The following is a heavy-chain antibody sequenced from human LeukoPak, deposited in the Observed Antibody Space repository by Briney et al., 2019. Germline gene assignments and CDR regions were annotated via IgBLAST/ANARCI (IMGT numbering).Heavy chain of an antibody. D-gene: IGHD6-13*01. CDR3: TKDTSPFSAAVDS. V-gene: IGHV3-9*01. CDR1: GFTFDDYA. J-gene: IGHJ4*02. Sequence: GGSLRLSCAASGFTFDDYAMRWVRQAPGKGLEWVSGVTWNNGSIGYADSVKGRFTISGDNAKNSLYLLMNSLRVEDTAWYYCTKDTSPFSAAVDSWGQGTLVTVSS. CDR2: VTWNNGSI.